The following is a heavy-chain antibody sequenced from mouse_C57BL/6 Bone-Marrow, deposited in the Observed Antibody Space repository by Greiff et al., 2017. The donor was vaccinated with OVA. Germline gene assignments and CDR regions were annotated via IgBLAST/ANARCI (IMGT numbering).Heavy chain of an antibody. V-gene: IGHV2-2*01. CDR2: IWSGGST. J-gene: IGHJ3*01. Sequence: QVQLQQSGPGLVQPSQSLSITCTVSGFSLTSYGVHWVRQSPGKGLEWLGVIWSGGSTDNNAAFIYRLSISKDNSKSQVFFKMNSLQADDTAIYYCSRNYCRSYLVAYWGQGTLVTVSA. D-gene: IGHD1-1*01. CDR3: SRNYCRSYLVAY. CDR1: GFSLTSYG.